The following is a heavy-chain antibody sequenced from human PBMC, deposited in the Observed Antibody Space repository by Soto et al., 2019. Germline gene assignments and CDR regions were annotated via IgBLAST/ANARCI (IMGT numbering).Heavy chain of an antibody. J-gene: IGHJ4*02. CDR3: AKAGTRMATKLDPVNY. V-gene: IGHV3-30*18. D-gene: IGHD5-12*01. Sequence: HPXVSLRLSFAASGFPFSRYGMHWVRQAPGKGLEWVAVISYDGSNKYYADSVKGRFTISRDNSKNTLYLQMNSLRAEDTAVYYFAKAGTRMATKLDPVNYWGQGTLVTVSS. CDR2: ISYDGSNK. CDR1: GFPFSRYG.